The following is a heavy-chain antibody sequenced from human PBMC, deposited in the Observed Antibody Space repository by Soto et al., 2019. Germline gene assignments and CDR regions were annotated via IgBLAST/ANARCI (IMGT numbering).Heavy chain of an antibody. CDR3: ARELGSGYDFDY. D-gene: IGHD5-12*01. CDR2: IWYDGSNK. J-gene: IGHJ4*02. V-gene: IGHV3-33*01. Sequence: QVQLVESGGGVVQPGRSLRLSCAASGFTFSSYGMHWVRQAPGKGLEWVAVIWYDGSNKYYADSVKGRFTISRDNSKNTLYLQMNSLRAEDTAVYYCARELGSGYDFDYWGKGTLVTVSS. CDR1: GFTFSSYG.